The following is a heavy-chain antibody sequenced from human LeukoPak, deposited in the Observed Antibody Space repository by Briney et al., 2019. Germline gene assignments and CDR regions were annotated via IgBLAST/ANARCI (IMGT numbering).Heavy chain of an antibody. CDR1: GFTFSSYA. CDR2: ISYDGSNK. V-gene: IGHV3-30-3*01. D-gene: IGHD6-6*01. CDR3: ARAWSGAARSWASDI. J-gene: IGHJ3*02. Sequence: PGGSLRLSCAASGFTFSSYAMHWVRQAPGKGLEWVAVISYDGSNKYYADSVKGRFTISRDNSKNTLYLQMNSLRAEDTAVYYCARAWSGAARSWASDIWGQGTMVTVSS.